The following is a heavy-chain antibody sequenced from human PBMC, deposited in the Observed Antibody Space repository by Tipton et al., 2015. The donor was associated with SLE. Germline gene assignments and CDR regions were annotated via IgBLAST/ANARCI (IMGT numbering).Heavy chain of an antibody. CDR2: IYYSGNT. D-gene: IGHD2-8*01. J-gene: IGHJ4*02. V-gene: IGHV4-39*07. CDR3: VRLRSKVLIDY. Sequence: TLSLTCSVSSGSISNSDYYWGWIRQPPGKGLEWIGSIYYSGNTYYNPSLRSRVTISIDTSKNQFSLKLTSVTAADSAVYYCVRLRSKVLIDYWGQGTLVTVSS. CDR1: SGSISNSDYY.